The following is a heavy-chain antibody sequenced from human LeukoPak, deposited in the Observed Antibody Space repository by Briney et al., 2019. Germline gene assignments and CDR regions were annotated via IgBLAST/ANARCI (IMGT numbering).Heavy chain of an antibody. J-gene: IGHJ4*02. Sequence: GGSLRLSCAASGFTFSSYWMSWVRQAPGKGLEWVANIKQDGSEKYYVDSVKGRFTISRDNSKNTLYLQMNSLRAEDTAVYYCARDLVVPAARKLDYWGQGTLVTVSS. D-gene: IGHD2-2*01. CDR3: ARDLVVPAARKLDY. CDR1: GFTFSSYW. CDR2: IKQDGSEK. V-gene: IGHV3-7*01.